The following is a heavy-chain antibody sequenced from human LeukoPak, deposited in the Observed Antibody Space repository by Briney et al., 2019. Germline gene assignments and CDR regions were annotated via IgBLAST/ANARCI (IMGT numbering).Heavy chain of an antibody. J-gene: IGHJ5*02. V-gene: IGHV3-11*04. CDR2: IHTDGSTT. CDR1: GFTFSDYY. Sequence: GGSLRLSCAASGFTFSDYYMSWIRQAPGKGLEWVSGIHTDGSTTDYADSVKGRFTISRDNAKNTLYLQMNSLSAEDTAVYYCARDRPNNWFDPWGQGTLVTVSS. CDR3: ARDRPNNWFDP.